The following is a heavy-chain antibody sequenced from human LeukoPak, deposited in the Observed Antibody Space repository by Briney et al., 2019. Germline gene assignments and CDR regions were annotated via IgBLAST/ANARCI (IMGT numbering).Heavy chain of an antibody. CDR2: ISGSSVYI. V-gene: IGHV3-21*01. J-gene: IGHJ4*02. CDR1: GFTFSSYS. D-gene: IGHD5-24*01. Sequence: GGSLRLSCAASGFTFSSYSMNWVRQAPGKGLEWVSSISGSSVYIYYADSVQGRFTISRDNAKKSLFLQMNSLRAEDTAVYYCVRAMEMTTIGPGYWGQGTLVTVSS. CDR3: VRAMEMTTIGPGY.